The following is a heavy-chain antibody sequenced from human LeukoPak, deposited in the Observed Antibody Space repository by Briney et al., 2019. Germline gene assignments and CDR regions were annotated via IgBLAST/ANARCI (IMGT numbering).Heavy chain of an antibody. CDR1: GFTFSTCG. J-gene: IGHJ3*02. Sequence: GGSLRLSCAASGFTFSTCGMHWVRQAPGKGLEWVAVIWFDGSIKYYADSVKGRFTISRDNSKNTLYLQMNSLRAEDTAVYYCARAVGPFDIWGQGTIVIVSS. V-gene: IGHV3-33*01. CDR3: ARAVGPFDI. CDR2: IWFDGSIK.